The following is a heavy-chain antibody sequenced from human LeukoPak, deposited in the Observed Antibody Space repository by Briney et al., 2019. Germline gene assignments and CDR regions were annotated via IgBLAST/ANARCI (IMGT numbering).Heavy chain of an antibody. Sequence: KPSETLSLTCAVYGGSFSGYYWSWIRQSPGKGLEWIGEINHSGSTNYKPSLKSRVTISVDTSKNQFSLRLSSVTAADTAVYYCARRRQYDSSLFWNFDLWGRGTLVTVSS. CDR1: GGSFSGYY. D-gene: IGHD6-6*01. CDR2: INHSGST. J-gene: IGHJ2*01. V-gene: IGHV4-34*01. CDR3: ARRRQYDSSLFWNFDL.